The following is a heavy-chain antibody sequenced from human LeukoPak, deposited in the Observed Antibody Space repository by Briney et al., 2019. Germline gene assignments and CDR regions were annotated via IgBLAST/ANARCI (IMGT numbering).Heavy chain of an antibody. J-gene: IGHJ5*02. Sequence: GGSLRLSCAASGFTFSNYWMAWVRQAPAKGLEWVANIKQDGSEKCYVDSVKGRFTISRDNAKNSLFLEMNSLRAEDTAVYYCARDPRSAGRYNWFDPWGQGTLVTVSS. D-gene: IGHD2-15*01. CDR2: IKQDGSEK. V-gene: IGHV3-7*03. CDR3: ARDPRSAGRYNWFDP. CDR1: GFTFSNYW.